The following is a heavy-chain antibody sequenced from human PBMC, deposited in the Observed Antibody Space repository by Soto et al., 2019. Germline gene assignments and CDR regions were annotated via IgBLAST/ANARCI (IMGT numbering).Heavy chain of an antibody. CDR3: AKVRPSLGGTGRGAMDV. V-gene: IGHV3-23*01. CDR2: LTGFGSTT. CDR1: GFTFKTFA. Sequence: EVQLLESGGGLVQPGGSLRLSCAASGFTFKTFAMSWVRQATGKGLEWVAALTGFGSTTYYADSLQGRFTVSRDNSNATLYLHMDSLRADDTAVYYCAKVRPSLGGTGRGAMDVWGQGTTVTVSS. J-gene: IGHJ6*02. D-gene: IGHD3-16*01.